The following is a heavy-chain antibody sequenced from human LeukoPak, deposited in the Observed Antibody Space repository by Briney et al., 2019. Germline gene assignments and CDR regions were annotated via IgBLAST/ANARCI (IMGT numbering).Heavy chain of an antibody. D-gene: IGHD3-22*01. Sequence: GGSLRLSCAASGFTFDDYGMSWVRQAPGKGLEWVSGINWNGGSTGYGDSVKGRFTISRDNAKNSLYLQMNSLRAEDTALYYCARVFSGWEDFDIWGQGTMVTVSS. CDR3: ARVFSGWEDFDI. CDR2: INWNGGST. J-gene: IGHJ3*02. CDR1: GFTFDDYG. V-gene: IGHV3-20*04.